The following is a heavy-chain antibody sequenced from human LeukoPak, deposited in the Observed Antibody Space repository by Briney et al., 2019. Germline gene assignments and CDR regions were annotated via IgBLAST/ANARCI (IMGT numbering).Heavy chain of an antibody. CDR1: GFAFSSYA. V-gene: IGHV3-23*01. CDR2: ISSSGGST. J-gene: IGHJ4*02. D-gene: IGHD5-24*01. Sequence: GGSLRLSCAASGFAFSSYAMSWVRQAPGKGLGWVSTISSSGGSTYYADSVKGRFTVSRDNSKNTVFLQMNSLRAEDTAVYYCAKDLGRDGYEIFDYWGQGTLVTVSS. CDR3: AKDLGRDGYEIFDY.